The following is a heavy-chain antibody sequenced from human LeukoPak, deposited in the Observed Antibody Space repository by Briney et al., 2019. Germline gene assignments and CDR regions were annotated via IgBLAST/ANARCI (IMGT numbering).Heavy chain of an antibody. J-gene: IGHJ4*02. CDR1: GGSISSGDYY. V-gene: IGHV4-30-4*01. Sequence: SETLSLTCTVSGGSISSGDYYWSWIRQPPGKGLEWIGYIYYSGSTYYNPSLKSRVTISVDTSKNQFSLKLSSVTAADTAVYYCARDIRRSSSLDYWGQGTLVTVFS. CDR2: IYYSGST. D-gene: IGHD6-13*01. CDR3: ARDIRRSSSLDY.